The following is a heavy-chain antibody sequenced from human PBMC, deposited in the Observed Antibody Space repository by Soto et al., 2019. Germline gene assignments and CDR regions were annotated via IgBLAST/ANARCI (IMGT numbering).Heavy chain of an antibody. CDR3: AKENSLYCSSTSCYLDY. V-gene: IGHV3-23*01. D-gene: IGHD2-2*01. CDR1: GFAFSSYA. J-gene: IGHJ6*03. Sequence: GSLRLSCAASGFAFSSYAMSWVRQAPGKGLEWVSAISGGGHNTFYADSVKGRFTISRDNSENTLYLQMSSLRAEDTAAYFCAKENSLYCSSTSCYLDYWGTGTPVKVS. CDR2: ISGGGHNT.